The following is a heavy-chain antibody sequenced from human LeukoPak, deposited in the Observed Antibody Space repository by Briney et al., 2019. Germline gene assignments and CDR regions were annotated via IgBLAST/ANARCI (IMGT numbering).Heavy chain of an antibody. CDR3: VGGPYCSSTSCPFDY. V-gene: IGHV3-21*01. D-gene: IGHD2-2*01. CDR1: GFTFSSYS. J-gene: IGHJ4*02. CDR2: ISSSSSYI. Sequence: GGSLRLSCAASGFTFSSYSMNWVRQAPGKGLEWVSSISSSSSYIYYADSVKGRFTISRDNAKNSLYLQMNSLRAEDTAVYYCVGGPYCSSTSCPFDYWGQGTLVTVSS.